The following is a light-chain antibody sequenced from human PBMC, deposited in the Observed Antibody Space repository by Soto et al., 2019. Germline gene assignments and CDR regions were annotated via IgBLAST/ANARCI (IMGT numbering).Light chain of an antibody. CDR3: SSYTTSNTQV. Sequence: QSALTQPASVSGYPGQSITISCTGTSSDVGTYNYVSWYQHRPGKAPKLMIYDVSYRPSGVSNRFSGSKSANTASLTISGLQAEDEADYYCSSYTTSNTQVFGGGTKLTVL. V-gene: IGLV2-14*01. J-gene: IGLJ3*02. CDR2: DVS. CDR1: SSDVGTYNY.